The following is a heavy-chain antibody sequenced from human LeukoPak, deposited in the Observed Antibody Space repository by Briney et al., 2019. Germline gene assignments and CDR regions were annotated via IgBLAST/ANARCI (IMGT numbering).Heavy chain of an antibody. CDR1: GFTFSSYA. Sequence: GGCLRLSWAASGFTFSSYAMSWVRQAPGKGLEGVSSITGSTGSTYYADSVKGRFTISRDNSKNTLYLQMNSLRAEDTAVYYCAKRYSGSSGLYNFDYWGQGTLVTVSS. J-gene: IGHJ4*02. CDR3: AKRYSGSSGLYNFDY. D-gene: IGHD1-26*01. V-gene: IGHV3-23*01. CDR2: ITGSTGST.